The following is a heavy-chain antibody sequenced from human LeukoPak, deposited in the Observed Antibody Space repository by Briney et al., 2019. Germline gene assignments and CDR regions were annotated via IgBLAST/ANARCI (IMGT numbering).Heavy chain of an antibody. D-gene: IGHD2-15*01. CDR1: GGSISSSSYN. V-gene: IGHV4-39*07. J-gene: IGHJ6*03. Sequence: SETLSLTCTVSGGSISSSSYNWGWTRQPPGKGLEWIGSIYYSGSTYYNPSLKSRVTISVDTSKNQFSLKLSSVTAADTAVYYCARGGGYCSGGSCYSYYYYYYMDVWGKGTTVTISS. CDR3: ARGGGYCSGGSCYSYYYYYYMDV. CDR2: IYYSGST.